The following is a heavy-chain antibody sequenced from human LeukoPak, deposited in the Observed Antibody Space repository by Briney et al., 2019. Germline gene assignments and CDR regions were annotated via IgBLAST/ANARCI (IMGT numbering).Heavy chain of an antibody. CDR1: GYIFTSYG. D-gene: IGHD2-2*01. CDR3: AGDFVIPAAVGQGWGYYMDV. J-gene: IGHJ6*03. Sequence: ASVKVSCKASGYIFTSYGISWVRQAPGQGLEWMGCISAYNGNTNYAQKFQGRVTMTTDTSTSTAYMELRSLRSDDTAVYYCAGDFVIPAAVGQGWGYYMDVWGKGTTVTVSS. V-gene: IGHV1-18*01. CDR2: ISAYNGNT.